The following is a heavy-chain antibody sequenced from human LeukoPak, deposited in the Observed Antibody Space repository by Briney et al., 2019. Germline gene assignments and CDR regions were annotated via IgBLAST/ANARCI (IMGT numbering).Heavy chain of an antibody. CDR3: ARGSGYYDSSGLDY. V-gene: IGHV3-74*01. Sequence: GGSLRLSCAACGFTFSSYWMHLVRQAPGKGLVWVSRINSDGSSTSYADSVKGRFTISRDNAKNTLYLQMNSLRAEDTAVYYCARGSGYYDSSGLDYWGQGTLVTVSS. CDR1: GFTFSSYW. D-gene: IGHD3-22*01. CDR2: INSDGSST. J-gene: IGHJ4*02.